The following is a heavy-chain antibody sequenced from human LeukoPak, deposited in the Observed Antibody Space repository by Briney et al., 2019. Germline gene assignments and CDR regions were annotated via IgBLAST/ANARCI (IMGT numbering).Heavy chain of an antibody. D-gene: IGHD4-17*01. CDR1: GFTFSSYS. V-gene: IGHV3-21*01. CDR3: ARDRDYGDYDPYYFDY. CDR2: ISSSSSYI. J-gene: IGHJ4*02. Sequence: TPGGSLRLSCAASGFTFSSYSMNWVRQAPGKGLEWVSSISSSSSYIYYADSVKGRFTISRDNAKNPLYLQMNSLRAEDTAVYYCARDRDYGDYDPYYFDYWGQGTLVTVSS.